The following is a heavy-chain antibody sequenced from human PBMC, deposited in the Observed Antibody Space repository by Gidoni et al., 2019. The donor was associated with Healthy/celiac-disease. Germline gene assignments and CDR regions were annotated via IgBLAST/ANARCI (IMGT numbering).Heavy chain of an antibody. Sequence: QVQLQESGPGLVKPSQTLSLTCTVSGCSISSGSYYWSWIRQPAGKGLGWIGRIYTSGSTNYNPSLKSRVTISVDTSKNQFSLKLSSVTAADTAVYYCARVALFYYYGMDVWGQGTTVTVSS. CDR1: GCSISSGSYY. CDR3: ARVALFYYYGMDV. CDR2: IYTSGST. V-gene: IGHV4-61*02. J-gene: IGHJ6*02.